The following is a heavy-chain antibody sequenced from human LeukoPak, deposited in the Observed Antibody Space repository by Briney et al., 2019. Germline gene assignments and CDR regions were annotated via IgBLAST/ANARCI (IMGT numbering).Heavy chain of an antibody. J-gene: IGHJ4*02. CDR3: ARGRNDFDY. CDR2: ISYNGSN. V-gene: IGHV4-59*13. Sequence: PSESLCLTCAVSGGSIHSYYWSWVRQPPGKGLEWIGYISYNGSNYYYTSLKSRVTISLGTSKNQFSLRLTSVTGADTAMYYIARGRNDFDYWGQGTLVTVSS. CDR1: GGSIHSYY. D-gene: IGHD1-1*01.